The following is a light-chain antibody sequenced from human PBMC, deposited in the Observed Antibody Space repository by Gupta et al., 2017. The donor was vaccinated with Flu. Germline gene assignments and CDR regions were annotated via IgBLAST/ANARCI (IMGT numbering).Light chain of an antibody. J-gene: IGKJ1*01. V-gene: IGKV3-20*01. CDR3: QQYGPSPT. CDR1: HSITTNY. CDR2: GAT. Sequence: TVLTQSPATVSLSPGERATLSCRASHSITTNYLAWFQQRPGQAPSLLLFGATHRATGIPDGFSGSGSGTRFTLTISRLEPEDFAVYFCQQYGPSPTFGQGTKVEIK.